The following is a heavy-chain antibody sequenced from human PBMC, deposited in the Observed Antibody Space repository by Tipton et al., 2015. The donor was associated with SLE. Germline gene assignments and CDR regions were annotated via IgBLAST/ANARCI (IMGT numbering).Heavy chain of an antibody. CDR3: ARVGMTTVTTREGAFDI. D-gene: IGHD4-17*01. J-gene: IGHJ3*02. Sequence: QLVQSGGGLVQPGGSLRLSCAASGFTVSSNYTSWVRQAPGKGLEWVSVIYSGGSTYYADSVKGRFTISRHNSKNTLYLQMNSLRAEDTAVYYCARVGMTTVTTREGAFDIWGQGTMVTVSS. CDR1: GFTVSSNY. V-gene: IGHV3-53*04. CDR2: IYSGGST.